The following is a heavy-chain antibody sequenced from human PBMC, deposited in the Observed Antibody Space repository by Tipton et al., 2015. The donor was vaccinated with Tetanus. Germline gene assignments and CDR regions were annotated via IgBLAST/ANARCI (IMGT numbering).Heavy chain of an antibody. V-gene: IGHV4-34*01. J-gene: IGHJ4*02. CDR1: GGSLSRYY. Sequence: TLSLTCAVYGGSLSRYYWTWVRQPPGKGLEWVGEMYDSGLTNHNPSLKSRVTISIDKSKNHFSLELSSVTAADTAVYYCARATGGYRGYDYVDFWGQGTLVAVSS. D-gene: IGHD5-12*01. CDR2: MYDSGLT. CDR3: ARATGGYRGYDYVDF.